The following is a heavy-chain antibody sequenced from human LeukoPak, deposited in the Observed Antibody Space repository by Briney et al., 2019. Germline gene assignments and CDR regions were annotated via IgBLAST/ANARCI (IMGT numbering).Heavy chain of an antibody. Sequence: GGSLRLSCAASGVTFSSYSMNWVRQAPGKGLEWVSSISSSSSYIYYADSVKGRFTISRDNAKNSLYLQMNSLRAEDTAVYYCASGTSYGLVMYYFDYWGQGTLVTVSS. D-gene: IGHD5-18*01. J-gene: IGHJ4*02. V-gene: IGHV3-21*01. CDR1: GVTFSSYS. CDR2: ISSSSSYI. CDR3: ASGTSYGLVMYYFDY.